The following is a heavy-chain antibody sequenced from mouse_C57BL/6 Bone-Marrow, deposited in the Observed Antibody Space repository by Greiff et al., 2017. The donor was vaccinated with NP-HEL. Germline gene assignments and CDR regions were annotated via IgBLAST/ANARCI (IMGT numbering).Heavy chain of an antibody. CDR1: GFTFTDYY. CDR3: ASYMPYSNFYWYFDV. Sequence: EVKLVESGGGLVQPGGSLSLSCAASGFTFTDYYMSWVRQPPGKALEWLGFIRNKANGYTTEYSASVKGRFTISRDNSQSILYLQMNALRAEDSATYYCASYMPYSNFYWYFDVWGTGTTVTVSS. CDR2: IRNKANGYTT. D-gene: IGHD2-5*01. J-gene: IGHJ1*03. V-gene: IGHV7-3*01.